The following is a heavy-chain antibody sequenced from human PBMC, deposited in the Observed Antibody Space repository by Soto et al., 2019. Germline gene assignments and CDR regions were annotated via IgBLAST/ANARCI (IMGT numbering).Heavy chain of an antibody. CDR2: ISYDGSNK. J-gene: IGHJ4*02. V-gene: IGHV3-30-3*01. CDR1: GFTFSSYA. Sequence: GGSLRLSCAASGFTFSSYAMHWVRQAPGKGLEWVAVISYDGSNKYYADSVKGRFTISRDNSKNTLYLKMNSLRAEDTAVYYCARDSSGRLGDYFDYWGQGTLVTVSS. CDR3: ARDSSGRLGDYFDY. D-gene: IGHD6-19*01.